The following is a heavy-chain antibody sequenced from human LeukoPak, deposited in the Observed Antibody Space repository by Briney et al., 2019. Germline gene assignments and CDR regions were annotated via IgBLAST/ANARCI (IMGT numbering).Heavy chain of an antibody. V-gene: IGHV4-61*02. J-gene: IGHJ4*02. CDR2: ISTSGST. Sequence: SQTLSLTCTVSGGSISSGGYYWSWIRQPAGKGLEWIGRISTSGSTNYNPSLKSRVTISVDTSKNQFSLKLSSVTAADTAVYYCARDRQQLADYWGQGTLVTVSS. D-gene: IGHD6-13*01. CDR1: GGSISSGGYY. CDR3: ARDRQQLADY.